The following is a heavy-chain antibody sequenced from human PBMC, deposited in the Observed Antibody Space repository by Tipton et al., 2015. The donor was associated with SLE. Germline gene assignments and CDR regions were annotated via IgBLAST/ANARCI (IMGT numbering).Heavy chain of an antibody. CDR2: IYYSGST. D-gene: IGHD1-26*01. V-gene: IGHV4-59*11. J-gene: IGHJ3*02. Sequence: TLSLTCTVSGGSISSHYWSWIRQPPGKGLEWIGYIYYSGSTNYNPSLKSRVTISVDTSKNQFSLKLSPVTAADTAVYYCARERYSGEDAFDIWGQGTMVTVSS. CDR1: GGSISSHY. CDR3: ARERYSGEDAFDI.